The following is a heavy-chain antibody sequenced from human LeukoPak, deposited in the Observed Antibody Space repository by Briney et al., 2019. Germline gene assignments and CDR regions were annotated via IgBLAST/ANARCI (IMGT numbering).Heavy chain of an antibody. J-gene: IGHJ4*02. Sequence: SETLSLTCTVSGGSISSGSYYWSWVRQPAGKGLEWIGRIYTSGSTNYNPSLKSRVTISVDTSKNQFSLKLSSVTAADTAVYYCARTIVGATDYWGQGTLVTVSS. V-gene: IGHV4-61*02. CDR2: IYTSGST. CDR1: GGSISSGSYY. D-gene: IGHD1-26*01. CDR3: ARTIVGATDY.